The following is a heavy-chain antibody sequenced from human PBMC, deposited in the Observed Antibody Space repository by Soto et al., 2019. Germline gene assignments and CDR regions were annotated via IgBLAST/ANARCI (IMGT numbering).Heavy chain of an antibody. CDR2: ISPYNGNT. CDR1: GYTFTSYG. CDR3: ARDQGGSYYY. J-gene: IGHJ4*02. V-gene: IGHV1-18*01. Sequence: QVQLVQSGAEVKKPVASVKVSCTASGYTFTSYGISWMRHAPGQGLEWMGCISPYNGNTNYAQKLQGRVTMTTDTSTSTTSMELRSLTSDDTAVYYCARDQGGSYYYCVKGSMITVSS. D-gene: IGHD2-15*01.